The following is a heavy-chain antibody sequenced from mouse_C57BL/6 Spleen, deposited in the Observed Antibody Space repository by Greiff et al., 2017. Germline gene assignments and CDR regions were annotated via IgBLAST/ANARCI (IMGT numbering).Heavy chain of an antibody. V-gene: IGHV1-82*01. J-gene: IGHJ2*01. Sequence: VQLVESGPELVKPGASVKISCKASGYAFSSSWMNWVKQRPGKGLEWIGRIYPGDGDTNYNGKFKGKATLTADKSSSTAYMQLSSLTSEDSAVYVCARATTVVAKLDYWGQGTTLTVSS. D-gene: IGHD1-1*01. CDR3: ARATTVVAKLDY. CDR1: GYAFSSSW. CDR2: IYPGDGDT.